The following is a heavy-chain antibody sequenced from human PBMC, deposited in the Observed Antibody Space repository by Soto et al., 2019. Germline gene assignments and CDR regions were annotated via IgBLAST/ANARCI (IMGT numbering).Heavy chain of an antibody. CDR2: ITSDTNTI. D-gene: IGHD6-19*01. CDR1: GFRFDIYS. Sequence: EVQLVESGGGLVQPGGSLRLSCAASGFRFDIYSMNWIRQAPGKGLEWSAHITSDTNTIKYADSVKGRFTVSRDNAKDSVYLQMNSLRDEDTAVYYCARSVEGHFDYWGQGTVVTVSS. J-gene: IGHJ4*02. CDR3: ARSVEGHFDY. V-gene: IGHV3-48*02.